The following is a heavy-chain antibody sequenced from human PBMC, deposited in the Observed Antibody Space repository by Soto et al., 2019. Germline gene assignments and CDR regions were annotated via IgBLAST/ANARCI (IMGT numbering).Heavy chain of an antibody. CDR3: ARGYLSTVTTYGYFDY. V-gene: IGHV1-46*03. Sequence: ASVKVSCKASGYTFTSYYMHWVRQAPGQGLEWMGIINPSGGSPTYAQKFQGRVTMTRDTSTSTAYMELSSLRSEDTAVYYCARGYLSTVTTYGYFDYWGQGTQVTVSS. D-gene: IGHD4-17*01. J-gene: IGHJ4*02. CDR2: INPSGGSP. CDR1: GYTFTSYY.